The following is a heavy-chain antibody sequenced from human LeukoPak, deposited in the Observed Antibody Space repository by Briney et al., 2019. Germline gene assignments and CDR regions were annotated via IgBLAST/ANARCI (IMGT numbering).Heavy chain of an antibody. V-gene: IGHV1-69*05. D-gene: IGHD3-22*01. Sequence: SVTVSFKASGGTFSTYAITWLRQAPGQGLEWMGGIIPIFGTAHYAQKFHGRVTITTDEPTRTAYIELSSLRSEDTAVYYCAAYYYDSSGYYYVGWFDPWGQGTLVTVSS. CDR2: IIPIFGTA. CDR1: GGTFSTYA. J-gene: IGHJ5*02. CDR3: AAYYYDSSGYYYVGWFDP.